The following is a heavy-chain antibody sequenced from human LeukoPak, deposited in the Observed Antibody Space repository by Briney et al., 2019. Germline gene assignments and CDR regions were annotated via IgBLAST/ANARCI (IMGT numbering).Heavy chain of an antibody. Sequence: SETLSLTCTVSGGSIGSYYWSWIRQPPGKGLEWIGYIYYSGSTNYNPSLKSRVTISVDTSKNQFSLKLSSVTAADTAVYYCARGQLVTPYYFDYWGQGTLVTVSS. CDR3: ARGQLVTPYYFDY. CDR1: GGSIGSYY. V-gene: IGHV4-59*01. CDR2: IYYSGST. D-gene: IGHD6-13*01. J-gene: IGHJ4*02.